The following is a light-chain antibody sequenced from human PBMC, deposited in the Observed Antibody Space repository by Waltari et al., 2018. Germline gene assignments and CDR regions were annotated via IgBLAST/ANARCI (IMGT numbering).Light chain of an antibody. CDR2: DVS. CDR1: SSDVGGYNY. V-gene: IGLV2-14*03. Sequence: QSALTQPASVSGSPGQSITISCPGPSSDVGGYNYFSWYQQHPGKAPKLMLSDVSNRPSWVSNRFSGAKSGNTASLTISGLQAEDGADYYCSSYTSSSTLWVFGGGTKLTVL. CDR3: SSYTSSSTLWV. J-gene: IGLJ3*02.